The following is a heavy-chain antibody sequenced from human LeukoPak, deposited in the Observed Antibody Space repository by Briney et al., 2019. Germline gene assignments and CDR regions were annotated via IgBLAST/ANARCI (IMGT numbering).Heavy chain of an antibody. J-gene: IGHJ5*02. Sequence: PSETLSLTCTVSGGSISSGSYYWSWIRQPAGKGLEWIGRIYTSGSTNYNPSLKSRVTISVDTSKNQFSLKLSSVTAADTAVYYCAREGIAAHVRFFDPWGQGTLVTVSS. D-gene: IGHD6-6*01. CDR1: GGSISSGSYY. CDR3: AREGIAAHVRFFDP. V-gene: IGHV4-61*02. CDR2: IYTSGST.